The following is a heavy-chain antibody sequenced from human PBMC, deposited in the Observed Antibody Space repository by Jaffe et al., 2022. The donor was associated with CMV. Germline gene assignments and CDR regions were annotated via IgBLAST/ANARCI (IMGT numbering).Heavy chain of an antibody. V-gene: IGHV3-23*01. CDR3: ARCQSQYLADSDY. CDR1: GFTFSGYA. D-gene: IGHD2-2*01. Sequence: EVQLLESGGGLVQPGGSLRLSCAASGFTFSGYAMNWVRQAPGKGLEWVSAISGPGGTTYYADSVKGRFTISRDNSKNTLSLQMNSLRAEDTAIYYCARCQSQYLADSDYWGQGTLVTVSS. J-gene: IGHJ4*02. CDR2: ISGPGGTT.